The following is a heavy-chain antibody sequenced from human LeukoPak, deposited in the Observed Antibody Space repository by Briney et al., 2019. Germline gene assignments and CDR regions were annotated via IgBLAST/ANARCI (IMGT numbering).Heavy chain of an antibody. Sequence: PSETLSLTCTVSGGSISSGDYYWSWIRQPPGKGLEWIGYIYYSGSTYYNPSLKSRVTISVDTSKNQFSLKLSSVTAADTAVYYCARERVTWIQPNYYYGMDVWGQGTTVTVSS. CDR2: IYYSGST. CDR1: GGSISSGDYY. D-gene: IGHD5-18*01. J-gene: IGHJ6*02. V-gene: IGHV4-30-4*01. CDR3: ARERVTWIQPNYYYGMDV.